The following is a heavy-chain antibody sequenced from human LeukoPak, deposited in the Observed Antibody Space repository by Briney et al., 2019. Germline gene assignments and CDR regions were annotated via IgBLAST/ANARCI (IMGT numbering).Heavy chain of an antibody. J-gene: IGHJ4*02. CDR1: GYTFISYG. Sequence: ASVKVSCKDSGYTFISYGIRWVRQAPGQGLEWMGWISAYNGNTNYAQKLQGRVTMTTDTSTSTAYMELRSLRSDDTAVYYCARDRVATMGGEGDYWGQGTLVTVSS. D-gene: IGHD5-24*01. CDR3: ARDRVATMGGEGDY. CDR2: ISAYNGNT. V-gene: IGHV1-18*01.